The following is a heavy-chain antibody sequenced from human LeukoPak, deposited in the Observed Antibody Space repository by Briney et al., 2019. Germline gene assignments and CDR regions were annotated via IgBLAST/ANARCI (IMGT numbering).Heavy chain of an antibody. CDR1: GITFGNNW. CDR2: INSDGGGA. CDR3: ARDVPHNWFDT. Sequence: GGSLRLSCAASGITFGNNWMHWVRQGPGKGLVWISCINSDGGGAIYADSVKGRFTVSRDNAKNTLYLQMNSLRAEDTAVYYCARDVPHNWFDTWGQGTLVTVSS. V-gene: IGHV3-74*01. J-gene: IGHJ5*02.